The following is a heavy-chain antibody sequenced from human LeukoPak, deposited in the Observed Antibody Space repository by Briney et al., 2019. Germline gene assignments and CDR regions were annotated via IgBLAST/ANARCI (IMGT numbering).Heavy chain of an antibody. V-gene: IGHV3-48*04. Sequence: GGSLRLSCAASGFTFSSYSMNWVRQAPGKGLEWVSYISSSSSTIYYADSVKGRFTISRDNAKNSLYLQMNSLRAEDTAVYYCASSYSSSGGFMYYFDYWGQGTLVTVSS. CDR3: ASSYSSSGGFMYYFDY. CDR1: GFTFSSYS. D-gene: IGHD6-13*01. CDR2: ISSSSSTI. J-gene: IGHJ4*02.